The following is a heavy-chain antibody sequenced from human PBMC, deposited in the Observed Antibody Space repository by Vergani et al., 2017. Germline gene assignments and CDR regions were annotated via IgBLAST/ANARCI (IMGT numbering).Heavy chain of an antibody. V-gene: IGHV4-59*13. CDR2: IYYSGST. CDR3: ARNPYCGGDCYSDAFDI. CDR1: GGSISGYT. J-gene: IGHJ3*02. Sequence: QVQLQESGPGLVKPSETLSLTCTVSGGSISGYTGGCIRKPPGTGLEWIGYIYYSGSTNYNPSLKGRVTLSVDPSKNQFSLKLSSVTAADTAVYYCARNPYCGGDCYSDAFDIWGQGTMVTVAS. D-gene: IGHD2-21*02.